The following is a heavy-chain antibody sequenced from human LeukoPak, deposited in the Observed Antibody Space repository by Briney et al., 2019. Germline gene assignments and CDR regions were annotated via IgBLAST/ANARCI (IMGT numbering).Heavy chain of an antibody. Sequence: SQTLSLTCTVSCGSLSRGGYYWSWIRQHPGEGLEWIGYIYYSGSTYYNPSLKSRVTISVDTSKNQFSLKLSSVTAADTAVYYCARERYSSSWEDFGYDYWGQGTLVTVSS. D-gene: IGHD6-13*01. CDR3: ARERYSSSWEDFGYDY. CDR2: IYYSGST. V-gene: IGHV4-31*03. CDR1: CGSLSRGGYY. J-gene: IGHJ4*02.